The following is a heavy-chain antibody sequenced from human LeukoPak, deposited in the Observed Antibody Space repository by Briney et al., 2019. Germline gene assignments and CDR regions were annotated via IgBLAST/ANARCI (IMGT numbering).Heavy chain of an antibody. V-gene: IGHV3-30*18. CDR2: ISTDGSQK. D-gene: IGHD6-6*01. Sequence: GVSLRLSCTASGFTFSNYGMHWVRQAPGKGLEWVAVISTDGSQKFYADSVKGRFTVSRDNSKNTLYLQMSSLRPEDTAVYYCAKLYSSSSFDYWGQGTLVTVSS. J-gene: IGHJ4*02. CDR1: GFTFSNYG. CDR3: AKLYSSSSFDY.